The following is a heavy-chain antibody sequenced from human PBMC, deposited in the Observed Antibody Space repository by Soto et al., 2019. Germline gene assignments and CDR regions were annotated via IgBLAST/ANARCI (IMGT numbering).Heavy chain of an antibody. CDR1: GFTFDDYA. Sequence: GGSLRLSCAASGFTFDDYAMHWVRQAPGKGLEWVSGISWNSGSIGYADSVKGRFTISRDNAKNSLYLQMNSLRAEDTALYYCAKDMSPLIGTDAFDIWGQGTMVTVS. D-gene: IGHD3-22*01. CDR2: ISWNSGSI. J-gene: IGHJ3*02. CDR3: AKDMSPLIGTDAFDI. V-gene: IGHV3-9*01.